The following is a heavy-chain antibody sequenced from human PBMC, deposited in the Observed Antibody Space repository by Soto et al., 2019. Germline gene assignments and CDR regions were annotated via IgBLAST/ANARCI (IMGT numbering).Heavy chain of an antibody. V-gene: IGHV3-33*01. CDR2: IWYDGVNK. J-gene: IGHJ4*02. D-gene: IGHD1-7*01. CDR1: GFNLSSNG. Sequence: QVQLVESGGGVVRPGRSLRLSCAVSGFNLSSNGMHWVRQAPGKGLEWVAHIWYDGVNKYYSDSVKGRFTISRDSSKNILYLQMNSLRAEDRAVYYCERNAWYNWSYEFDYWGQGTLVTVSS. CDR3: ERNAWYNWSYEFDY.